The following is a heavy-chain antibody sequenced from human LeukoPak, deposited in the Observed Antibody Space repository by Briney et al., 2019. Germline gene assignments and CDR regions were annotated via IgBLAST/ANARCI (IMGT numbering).Heavy chain of an antibody. Sequence: PGGSLRLSCAASGLTFSSYSMNWVRQAPGKGLEWVSSLSSRSNYIYYADAVKGRFTISKDNAKNSRYLQMNSLRAEDTAVYYCARAIISSSYMDVWGQGTTVTVSS. CDR2: LSSRSNYI. D-gene: IGHD6-13*01. J-gene: IGHJ6*02. CDR3: ARAIISSSYMDV. V-gene: IGHV3-21*01. CDR1: GLTFSSYS.